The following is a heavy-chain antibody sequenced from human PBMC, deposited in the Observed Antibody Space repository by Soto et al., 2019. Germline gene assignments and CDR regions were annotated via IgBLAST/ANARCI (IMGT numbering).Heavy chain of an antibody. J-gene: IGHJ4*02. CDR2: ISAHNGNT. V-gene: IGHV1-18*01. Sequence: QVHLVQSGAEVKKPGASVKVSCKGSGYTFTSYGITWVRQAPGQGLEWMGWISAHNGNTDYAQKLQGRVTVTRDTSTSTADMELRSQRSDDTAVYYCARGRYGDYWGQGAVVTVSS. CDR1: GYTFTSYG. CDR3: ARGRYGDY. D-gene: IGHD1-1*01.